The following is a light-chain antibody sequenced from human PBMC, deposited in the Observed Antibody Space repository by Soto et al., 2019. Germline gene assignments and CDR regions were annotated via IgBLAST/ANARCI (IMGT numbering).Light chain of an antibody. CDR2: GAS. CDR3: QQYGSSSPTT. CDR1: QSVTSNS. J-gene: IGKJ5*01. V-gene: IGKV3-20*01. Sequence: EIALTQSPGTLSLSPGEGATLSCRASQSVTSNSLAWYQQRPGQAPRLLIYGASSRATGIPDRFSGGGSGTDFTLTISRLEPEDFAVYYCQQYGSSSPTTFGQGTRLEIE.